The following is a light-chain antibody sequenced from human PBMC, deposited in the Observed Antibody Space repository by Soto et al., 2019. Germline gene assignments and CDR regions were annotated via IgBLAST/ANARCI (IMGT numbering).Light chain of an antibody. CDR1: QTISSH. J-gene: IGKJ4*01. V-gene: IGKV1-39*01. CDR3: QQSFSAPFT. Sequence: IPMSQSPSSLSASLGHRVIITCRASQTISSHLNWYQQKPGKAPKLLIYAAISLQSGVPSRFSGSGSGTDFTLTISSLQPADFATYYCQQSFSAPFTFGGGTKVDI. CDR2: AAI.